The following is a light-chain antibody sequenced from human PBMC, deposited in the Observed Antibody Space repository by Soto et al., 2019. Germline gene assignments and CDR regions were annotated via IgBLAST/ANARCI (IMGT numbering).Light chain of an antibody. CDR1: ESVASNY. CDR3: HQYGRSPWT. Sequence: ELVLTQSPGTLSLSPGERATLSCRASESVASNYLAWYQHKPGQAPRLIFFGASNRATAIPDRFSGSVSGTDFTLTISRVEPEDCAVYYGHQYGRSPWTLGQGTKVDI. J-gene: IGKJ1*01. CDR2: GAS. V-gene: IGKV3-20*01.